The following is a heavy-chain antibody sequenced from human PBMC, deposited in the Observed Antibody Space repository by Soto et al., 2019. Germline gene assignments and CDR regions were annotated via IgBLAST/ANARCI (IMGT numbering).Heavy chain of an antibody. Sequence: QVQLVESGGGVVQPGRSLRLSCAASGFTFSSYGMHWGRQSTGKGLEWGAVIGYDGSSKYYADSVKGRFTISRDNSKNTLSLQMNCLRAEDTAVSYCARDRGIQLYDVFDIWGQGTIVTVAS. D-gene: IGHD5-18*01. J-gene: IGHJ3*02. V-gene: IGHV3-33*01. CDR1: GFTFSSYG. CDR2: IGYDGSSK. CDR3: ARDRGIQLYDVFDI.